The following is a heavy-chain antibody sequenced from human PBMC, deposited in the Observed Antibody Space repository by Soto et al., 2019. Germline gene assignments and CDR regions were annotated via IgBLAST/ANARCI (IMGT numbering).Heavy chain of an antibody. J-gene: IGHJ4*02. CDR1: GFTFSSYA. CDR2: TSAAGGLT. D-gene: IGHD1-26*01. V-gene: IGHV3-23*01. CDR3: AKVGRDPDSGSCLY. Sequence: EVQLLESGGGLVQPGGSLRLSCAASGFTFSSYAMTWVRQAPGKGLEWVSATSAAGGLTYYADAVKGRFTISRDNSKNTRYLQMNSLRAEDTAVHYCAKVGRDPDSGSCLYWGQGTLVTVSS.